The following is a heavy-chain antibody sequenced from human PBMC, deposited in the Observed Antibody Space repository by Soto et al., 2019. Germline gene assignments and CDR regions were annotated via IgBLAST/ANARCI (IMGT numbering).Heavy chain of an antibody. J-gene: IGHJ4*02. CDR1: GFTFSSYA. CDR3: ARRGPGTYFDY. CDR2: ISGSGDST. Sequence: EVQLLESGGGLVQPGGSLRLSCAASGFTFSSYAMRWVRRAPGKGLEWVSAISGSGDSTYYTDSVKGRFTISRDNSKNTLYLQMNSMRAEDTAVYYCARRGPGTYFDYWGQGTLVTVSS. V-gene: IGHV3-23*01. D-gene: IGHD6-13*01.